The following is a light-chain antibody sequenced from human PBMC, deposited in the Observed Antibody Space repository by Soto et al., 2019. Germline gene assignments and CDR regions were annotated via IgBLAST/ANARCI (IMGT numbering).Light chain of an antibody. CDR2: FAS. V-gene: IGKV3-15*01. Sequence: EIVMTQSPATLSVSPGERATLSCRASQSVSSKLAWFQQKPGQAPRLLIYFASTRATDIPARFSGSGSGTEFTLTISSLQSEDFAVCYCQQYNNWPHTFGQGTKLEIK. CDR3: QQYNNWPHT. J-gene: IGKJ2*01. CDR1: QSVSSK.